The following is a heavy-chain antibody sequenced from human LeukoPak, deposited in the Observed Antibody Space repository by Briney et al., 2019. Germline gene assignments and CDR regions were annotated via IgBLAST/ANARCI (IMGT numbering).Heavy chain of an antibody. D-gene: IGHD6-25*01. Sequence: ASVKVSCKASGYTFTNYAMHWVRQAPGQRLEWMGWINAGDGNTRYLQNFQGRVTFTRDTSASTAYMELGNLRSEDTAVYYCATEEQRTFDYYYYGMDVWGQGTTVTVSS. J-gene: IGHJ6*02. V-gene: IGHV1-3*01. CDR3: ATEEQRTFDYYYYGMDV. CDR1: GYTFTNYA. CDR2: INAGDGNT.